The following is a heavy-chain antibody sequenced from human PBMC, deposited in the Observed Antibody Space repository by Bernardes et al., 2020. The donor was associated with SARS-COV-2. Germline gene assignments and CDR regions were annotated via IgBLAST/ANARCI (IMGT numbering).Heavy chain of an antibody. CDR2: IKTDGSGT. J-gene: IGHJ5*02. D-gene: IGHD3-22*01. CDR3: ARGGLPYYHSSTSNWFDP. Sequence: GGSLRLSCVGSGFTFDDFWMHWVRQAPGKGLEWVARIKTDGSGTVYANSVRGRFTISRDNAKNTSYLQMNSLRAEDTAVYFCARGGLPYYHSSTSNWFDPWGQGTLVTVSS. CDR1: GFTFDDFW. V-gene: IGHV3-74*01.